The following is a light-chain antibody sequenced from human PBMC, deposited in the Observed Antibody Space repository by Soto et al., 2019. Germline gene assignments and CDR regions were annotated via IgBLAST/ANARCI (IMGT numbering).Light chain of an antibody. CDR2: DAF. Sequence: DIQMTQSPSSLSASVGDRVTITCQASQDITDYVNWYQQKPGKAPRLLIYDAFHLETGVPSRFSGSRSGTEFTFTISGLQPEDIAKYCCQQYDSLPYTFGQGTKLEIK. J-gene: IGKJ2*01. V-gene: IGKV1-33*01. CDR1: QDITDY. CDR3: QQYDSLPYT.